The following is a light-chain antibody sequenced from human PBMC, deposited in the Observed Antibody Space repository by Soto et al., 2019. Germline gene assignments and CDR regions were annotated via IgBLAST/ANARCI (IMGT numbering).Light chain of an antibody. Sequence: DIQMTQSPSSLSASVGDRVTITCRASQSISDYLAWYQQKPGKVPKLLIYAASTLPSGVPSRFSGSGTGTDSTLTISRLKPKHVAAYYCQKYNRDPRTFGQGTKVEIK. V-gene: IGKV1-27*01. CDR3: QKYNRDPRT. CDR2: AAS. CDR1: QSISDY. J-gene: IGKJ1*01.